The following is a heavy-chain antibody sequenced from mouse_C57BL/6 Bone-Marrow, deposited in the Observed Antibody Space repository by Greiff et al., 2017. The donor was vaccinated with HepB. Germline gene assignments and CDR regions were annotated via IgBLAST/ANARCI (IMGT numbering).Heavy chain of an antibody. Sequence: QVQLQQPGAELVRPGTSVKLSCTASGYTFTSYWMHWVKQRPGQGLEWIGVIDPSDSYTNYNQKFKGKTTLTVDTSTSTAYMQLSSLTSEDSAVYYCARALYDYDGDYWGQGTTLTVSS. CDR2: IDPSDSYT. V-gene: IGHV1-59*01. CDR3: ARALYDYDGDY. CDR1: GYTFTSYW. J-gene: IGHJ2*01. D-gene: IGHD2-4*01.